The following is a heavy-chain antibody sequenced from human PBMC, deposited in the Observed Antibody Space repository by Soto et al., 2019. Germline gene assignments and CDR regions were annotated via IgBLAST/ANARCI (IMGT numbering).Heavy chain of an antibody. D-gene: IGHD3-3*01. J-gene: IGHJ4*02. CDR1: GGSISSSSYY. Sequence: SETLSLTCTVSGGSISSSSYYWGWIRQPPGKGLEWIGSIYYSGSTYYNPSLKSRVTISVDTSKNQFSLKLSSVTAADTAVYYCAREKDYDFWSGYLDYWGQGTLVTVSS. V-gene: IGHV4-39*07. CDR3: AREKDYDFWSGYLDY. CDR2: IYYSGST.